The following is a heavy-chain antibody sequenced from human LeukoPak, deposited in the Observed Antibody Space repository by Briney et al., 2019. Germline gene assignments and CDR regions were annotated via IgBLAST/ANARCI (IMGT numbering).Heavy chain of an antibody. CDR3: ATSEGGGFFDY. J-gene: IGHJ4*02. CDR1: GYSINSGYH. CDR2: MHHTGST. D-gene: IGHD4-23*01. V-gene: IGHV4-38-2*01. Sequence: SETLSLTCSVSGYSINSGYHWGWIRQPPGKGLEWIAIMHHTGSTHYNPSLQSRVTISIDTSKNHFSLKLRSVSAADTAIYYCATSEGGGFFDYWGQGTPVTVSS.